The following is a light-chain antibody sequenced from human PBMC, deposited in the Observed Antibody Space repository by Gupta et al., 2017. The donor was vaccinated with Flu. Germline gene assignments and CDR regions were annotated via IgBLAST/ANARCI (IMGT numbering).Light chain of an antibody. CDR3: HQDVAPLT. J-gene: IGKJ4*02. Sequence: DIQMTQSPSTLSASVGDPVTISCRASRNVYGYLAWYQQQPGKATKLLIYGASSFDRGVPAIFSGSGYGTYFILTISSLQPDDVATYCCHQDVAPLTSGLGTKVEIK. CDR1: RNVYGY. V-gene: IGKV1-5*01. CDR2: GAS.